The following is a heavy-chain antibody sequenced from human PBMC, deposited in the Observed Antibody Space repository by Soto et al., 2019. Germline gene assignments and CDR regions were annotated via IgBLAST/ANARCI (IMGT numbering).Heavy chain of an antibody. J-gene: IGHJ3*02. CDR3: AKWAEGDTVVTLDAFDI. CDR1: GFTFSSYA. CDR2: ISGSVGST. V-gene: IGHV3-23*01. Sequence: GGSLRLACAASGFTFSSYAMSWVRQAPGKGLEWVSAISGSVGSTYYADSVKDRFTISRDNSKNTLYLQMNSLRAEDTAVYYCAKWAEGDTVVTLDAFDIWGQGTMVTVSS. D-gene: IGHD2-21*02.